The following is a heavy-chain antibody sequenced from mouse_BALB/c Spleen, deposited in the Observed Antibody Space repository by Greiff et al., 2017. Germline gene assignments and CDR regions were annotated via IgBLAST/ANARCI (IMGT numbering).Heavy chain of an antibody. CDR1: GYAFTNYL. Sequence: LVESGAELVRPGTSVKVSCKASGYAFTNYLIEWVKQRPGQGLEWIGVINPGSGGTNYNEKFKGKATLTADKSSSTAYMQLSSLTSDDSAVYFCARQRSTMITEGFAYWGQGTLVTVSA. V-gene: IGHV1-54*03. D-gene: IGHD2-4*01. J-gene: IGHJ3*01. CDR2: INPGSGGT. CDR3: ARQRSTMITEGFAY.